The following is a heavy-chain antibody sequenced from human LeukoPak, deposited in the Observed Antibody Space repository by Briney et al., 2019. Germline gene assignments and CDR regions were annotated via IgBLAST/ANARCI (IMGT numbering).Heavy chain of an antibody. V-gene: IGHV4-34*01. J-gene: IGHJ4*02. Sequence: SETLSLTCAVYGRSFSGYYWSWIRQPPGKGLEWIGEINHSGSTNYNPSLKSRVTISVDTSKNQFSLKLSSVTAADTAVYYCARVGRDGYNWTFDYWGQGTLVTVSS. CDR3: ARVGRDGYNWTFDY. CDR1: GRSFSGYY. D-gene: IGHD5-24*01. CDR2: INHSGST.